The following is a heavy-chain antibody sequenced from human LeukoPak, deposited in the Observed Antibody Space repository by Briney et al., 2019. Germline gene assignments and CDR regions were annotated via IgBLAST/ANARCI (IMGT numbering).Heavy chain of an antibody. Sequence: ASVKASCKASGYTFTGYCMHWVRQAPGQGLEWMGWINPNSGGTNYAQKFRGRVTMTRDTSISTAYMELSRLRSDDTAVYYCASGGITMVRGVIWDWGQGTLVTVSS. J-gene: IGHJ4*02. D-gene: IGHD3-10*01. CDR3: ASGGITMVRGVIWD. CDR1: GYTFTGYC. CDR2: INPNSGGT. V-gene: IGHV1-2*02.